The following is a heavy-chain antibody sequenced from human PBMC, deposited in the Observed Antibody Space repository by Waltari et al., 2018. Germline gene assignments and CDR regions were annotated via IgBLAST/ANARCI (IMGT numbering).Heavy chain of an antibody. J-gene: IGHJ4*02. D-gene: IGHD3-22*01. Sequence: QLQLQESGPGLVKPSETLSLTCTVSGGSISSSSYYWGWIRQPPGQGLEWIGSIYYSGSTYYNPSLKSRVTISVDTSKNQFSLKLSSVTAADTAVYYCARPADYYDSSGYFAGGYYFDYWGQGTLVTVSS. CDR1: GGSISSSSYY. CDR3: ARPADYYDSSGYFAGGYYFDY. CDR2: IYYSGST. V-gene: IGHV4-39*01.